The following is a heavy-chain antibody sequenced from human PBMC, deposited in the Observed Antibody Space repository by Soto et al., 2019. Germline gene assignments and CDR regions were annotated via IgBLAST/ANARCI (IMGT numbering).Heavy chain of an antibody. CDR1: GITFSNYW. V-gene: IGHV3-7*02. D-gene: IGHD3-10*01. Sequence: EVHLVESGGGLVQPGGSLRLSCVVSGITFSNYWMSWVRQAPGKGLKWVANIKQDGSEMDYVDSVKGRFSISRDNTKNSLYLQMNNLRAEDTAVYFCATRPPAETYYGVFDFWGQGTLVTVSS. J-gene: IGHJ4*02. CDR3: ATRPPAETYYGVFDF. CDR2: IKQDGSEM.